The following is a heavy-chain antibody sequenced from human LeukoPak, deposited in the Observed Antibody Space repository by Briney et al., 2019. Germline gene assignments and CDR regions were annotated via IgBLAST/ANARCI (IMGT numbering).Heavy chain of an antibody. CDR3: ATGYSSSWYSGYFDY. CDR2: IYYSGST. Sequence: SETLSLTCTVSGGSISSYYWSWIRQPPGKGLEWIGYIYYSGSTNYNPSLKSRVTISVDTSKNQFSLKLSSVTAADTAVYYCATGYSSSWYSGYFDYWGQGTLVTVSS. CDR1: GGSISSYY. D-gene: IGHD6-13*01. V-gene: IGHV4-59*12. J-gene: IGHJ4*02.